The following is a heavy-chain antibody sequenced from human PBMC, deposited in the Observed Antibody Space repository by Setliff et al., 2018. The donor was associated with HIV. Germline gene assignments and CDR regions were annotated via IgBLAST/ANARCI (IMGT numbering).Heavy chain of an antibody. Sequence: GASVKVSCKASGYTFTGYYIHWVRRAPGQGLEWMGRINPSSGGTNYAPKFQGRVTMTRDKSISTAYMGLSRLRSDDTAVYYCATWGGSPDGYFYYYMDVWGKGTTVTVSS. J-gene: IGHJ6*03. CDR2: INPSSGGT. V-gene: IGHV1-2*06. CDR3: ATWGGSPDGYFYYYMDV. CDR1: GYTFTGYY. D-gene: IGHD1-26*01.